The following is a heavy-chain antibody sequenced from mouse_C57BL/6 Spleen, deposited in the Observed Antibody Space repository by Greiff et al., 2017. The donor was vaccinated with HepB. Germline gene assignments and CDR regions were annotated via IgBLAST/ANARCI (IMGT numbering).Heavy chain of an antibody. D-gene: IGHD2-4*01. CDR3: TRSTMITSYDAMDY. V-gene: IGHV6-6*01. J-gene: IGHJ4*01. CDR2: IRNKANNHAT. CDR1: GFTFSDAW. Sequence: EVMLVESGGGLVQPGGSMKLSCAASGFTFSDAWMDWVRQSPEKGLEWVAEIRNKANNHATYYAESVKGRFTNSRDDSKSSGYLQMNSLRAEDTGSYYCTRSTMITSYDAMDYWGQGTSVTVSS.